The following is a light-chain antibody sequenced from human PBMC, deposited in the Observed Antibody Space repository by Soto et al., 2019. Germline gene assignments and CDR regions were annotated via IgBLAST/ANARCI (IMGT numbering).Light chain of an antibody. J-gene: IGLJ2*01. V-gene: IGLV2-14*01. Sequence: QSVLTQPASVSGSPGQSITISCTGTSNDVGAYKYVSWYQQHPGKAPKLTIYEVSDRPSGVSNRFSGSKSGNTASLTISGLQAEDEADYYCSSYTSSSSVVFGGGTKLTVL. CDR3: SSYTSSSSVV. CDR1: SNDVGAYKY. CDR2: EVS.